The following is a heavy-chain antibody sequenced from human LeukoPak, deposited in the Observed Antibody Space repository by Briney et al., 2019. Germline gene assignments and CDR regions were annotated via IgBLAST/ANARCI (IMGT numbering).Heavy chain of an antibody. D-gene: IGHD6-19*01. CDR3: AKSIRGERYSSGWYYYYYGMDV. CDR2: ISGSGDRT. CDR1: GFTFSSYA. Sequence: GGSLRLSCAASGFTFSSYAMSWVRRAPGKGGVWLSAISGSGDRTYYLDSVKGRFTISRDNSKNTLYLQMNSLRAEDTAVYYCAKSIRGERYSSGWYYYYYGMDVWGQGTTVTVSS. J-gene: IGHJ6*02. V-gene: IGHV3-23*01.